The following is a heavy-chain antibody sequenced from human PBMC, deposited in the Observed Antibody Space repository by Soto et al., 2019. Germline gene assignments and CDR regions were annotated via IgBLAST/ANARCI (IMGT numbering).Heavy chain of an antibody. CDR1: GGSISSGGYY. V-gene: IGHV4-31*03. CDR2: IYYSGST. D-gene: IGHD3-10*01. Sequence: PSETLSLTCTVSGGSISSGGYYWSWIRQHPGKGLEWIGYIYYSGSTYYNPSLKSRVTISVDTSKNQFSLKLSSVTAADTAVYCCARADMVRDTLFDYWGQGTLVTVSS. J-gene: IGHJ4*02. CDR3: ARADMVRDTLFDY.